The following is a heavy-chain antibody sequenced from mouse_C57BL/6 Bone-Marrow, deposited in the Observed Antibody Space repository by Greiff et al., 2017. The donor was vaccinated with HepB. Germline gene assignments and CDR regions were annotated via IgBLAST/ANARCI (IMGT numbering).Heavy chain of an antibody. CDR2: IDPENGDT. V-gene: IGHV14-4*01. Sequence: VQLQQSGAELVRPGASVKLSCTASGFNIKDDYMHWVKQRPVQGLEWIGWIDPENGDTEYASKFQGKATITADTSSNTAYLQLSSLTSEDTAVYYCTPAWFAYWGQGTLVTVSA. CDR3: TPAWFAY. CDR1: GFNIKDDY. J-gene: IGHJ3*01.